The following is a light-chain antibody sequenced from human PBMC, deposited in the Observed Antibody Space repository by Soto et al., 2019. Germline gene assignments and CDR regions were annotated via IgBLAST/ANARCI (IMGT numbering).Light chain of an antibody. Sequence: DIQMTQSPSSLAASVGDRVTITCRASQGIGNGLSWFQQKPGKAPKRLIYAASTLQSGVPSRCSGSGSGTEFTLTISSLQPEDFATYYCLRHNDYPVTFGQATRLEIK. CDR3: LRHNDYPVT. CDR2: AAS. CDR1: QGIGNG. J-gene: IGKJ5*01. V-gene: IGKV1-17*01.